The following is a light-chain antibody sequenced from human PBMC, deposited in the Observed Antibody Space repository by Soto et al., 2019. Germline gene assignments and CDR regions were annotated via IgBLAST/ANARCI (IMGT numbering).Light chain of an antibody. CDR3: SSYTGITTLHV. J-gene: IGLJ1*01. CDR1: SSDVGGYNS. CDR2: EVS. Sequence: QSVLTQPVSVAGSPGQSITISCTGTSSDVGGYNSVSWYQQHPGEAPKLLIYEVSLRPSEVSNRFSGSKSGDTASLTISGLQDEDEADYYCSSYTGITTLHVFGTGTTVNVL. V-gene: IGLV2-14*01.